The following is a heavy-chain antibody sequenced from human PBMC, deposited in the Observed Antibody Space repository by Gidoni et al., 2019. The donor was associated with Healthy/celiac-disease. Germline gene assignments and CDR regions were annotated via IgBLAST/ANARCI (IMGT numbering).Heavy chain of an antibody. D-gene: IGHD6-19*01. V-gene: IGHV3-21*01. Sequence: EVQLVESGGGLVKPGGSRRLSCAASRFSFSRHSMNWVRQAPGKGLEWVSSISSTSIYIYYADSVRGRFTISRDNAKNSLYLQMGSLRAEDTAVYYCARDRGTSGWPDAFDIWGQGTMVTVSS. CDR3: ARDRGTSGWPDAFDI. CDR2: ISSTSIYI. J-gene: IGHJ3*02. CDR1: RFSFSRHS.